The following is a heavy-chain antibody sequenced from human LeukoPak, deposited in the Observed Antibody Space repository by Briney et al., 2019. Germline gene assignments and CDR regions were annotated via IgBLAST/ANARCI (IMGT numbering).Heavy chain of an antibody. CDR1: GYSFTKYD. V-gene: IGHV1-8*03. CDR2: MNPTSGNT. Sequence: GASVKVSCKASGYSFTKYDINWVRQAAGQGLEWMGWMNPTSGNTGYAQKFQGRLTITKDTSMDTAYMELSSLRSDDTAIYYCARGPAYRYCSGDCYHIDFWGQGTLVTVSS. D-gene: IGHD2-21*02. J-gene: IGHJ4*02. CDR3: ARGPAYRYCSGDCYHIDF.